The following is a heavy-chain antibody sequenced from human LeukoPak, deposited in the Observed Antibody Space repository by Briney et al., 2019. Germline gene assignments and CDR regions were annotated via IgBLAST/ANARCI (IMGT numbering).Heavy chain of an antibody. V-gene: IGHV1-2*02. CDR3: ARVEMATIQDY. Sequence: ASVKVSCKASGHTFTGYYMHWVRQAPGQGFEWMGWINPNSGGTNYAQKFQGRVTMTRDTSISTAYMELSRLRSDDTAVYFCARVEMATIQDYWGQGTLVTVSS. CDR1: GHTFTGYY. D-gene: IGHD5-24*01. J-gene: IGHJ4*02. CDR2: INPNSGGT.